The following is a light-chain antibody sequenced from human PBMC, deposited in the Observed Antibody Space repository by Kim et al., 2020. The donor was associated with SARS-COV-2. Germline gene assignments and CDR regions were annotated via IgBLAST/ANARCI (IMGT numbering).Light chain of an antibody. CDR1: NSDVGTLNL. CDR2: EVK. V-gene: IGLV2-23*02. Sequence: GQTLTISCTGTNSDVGTLNLVSWYQHHAGKAPKVLIYEVKNRPSGISSRFSGSKSGNTASLTISGLQAEDEADYYCCSYAGSRTYVFGTGTKVTVL. J-gene: IGLJ1*01. CDR3: CSYAGSRTYV.